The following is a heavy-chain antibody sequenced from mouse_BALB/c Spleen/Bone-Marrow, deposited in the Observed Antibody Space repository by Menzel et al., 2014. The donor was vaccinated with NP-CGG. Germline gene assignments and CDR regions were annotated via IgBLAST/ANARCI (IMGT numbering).Heavy chain of an antibody. CDR1: GFSLTSYG. J-gene: IGHJ2*01. CDR3: ARKEFDY. CDR2: IWSGGST. Sequence: QVQLKQSGPGLVQPSQSLSITCTVSGFSLTSYGVHWVRQSPGKGLEWLGVIWSGGSTDYNEAFISRLSIRKDNSKSQVFFKMYSLQANDTAIYYCARKEFDYWGQGTTLTSSS. V-gene: IGHV2-2*02.